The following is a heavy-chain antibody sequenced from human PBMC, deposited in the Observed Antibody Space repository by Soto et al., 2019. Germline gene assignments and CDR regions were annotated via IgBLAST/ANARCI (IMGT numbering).Heavy chain of an antibody. J-gene: IGHJ4*02. Sequence: PSETLSLTCAVSGGSISSSNWWTWVRQPPGKGLEWIGEIYHSGTTNYNPSLKSRVTISGDRSKNQFSLSLSSVTAADTAVYYCADQASFDLDYWGQGTTVTVYS. D-gene: IGHD3-3*02. CDR1: GGSISSSNW. CDR3: ADQASFDLDY. CDR2: IYHSGTT. V-gene: IGHV4-4*02.